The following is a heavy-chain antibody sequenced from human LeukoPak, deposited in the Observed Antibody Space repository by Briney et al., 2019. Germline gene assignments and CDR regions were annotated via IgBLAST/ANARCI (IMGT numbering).Heavy chain of an antibody. CDR3: ARLDYGDYDGGGWFDP. D-gene: IGHD4-17*01. J-gene: IGHJ5*02. CDR2: IYYSGST. CDR1: GGSISSGDYY. Sequence: SETLSLTCTVSGGSISSGDYYWSWIRQPPGKGLEWIGYIYYSGSTYYNPSLKSRVTISVDRSKNQFSLKLSSVTAADTAVYYCARLDYGDYDGGGWFDPWGQGTLVTVSS. V-gene: IGHV4-30-4*01.